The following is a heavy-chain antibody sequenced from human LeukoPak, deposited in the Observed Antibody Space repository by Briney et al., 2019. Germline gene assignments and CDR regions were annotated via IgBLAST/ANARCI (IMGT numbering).Heavy chain of an antibody. Sequence: GESLKISCKGSGYSFTNSWIGWVRQLPGKGLEWMGIIYPGDSDTRYSPPFQGQVTISADKSISTAYLQWGSLKASDTAIYYCARLAAITTWFDPWGQGTLVTVSS. CDR2: IYPGDSDT. CDR1: GYSFTNSW. V-gene: IGHV5-51*01. CDR3: ARLAAITTWFDP. J-gene: IGHJ5*02. D-gene: IGHD5-12*01.